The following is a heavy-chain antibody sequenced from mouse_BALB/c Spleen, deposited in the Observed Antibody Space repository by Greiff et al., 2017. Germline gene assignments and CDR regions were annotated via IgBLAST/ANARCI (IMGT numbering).Heavy chain of an antibody. V-gene: IGHV6-6*02. J-gene: IGHJ3*01. Sequence: EVQLQQSGGGLVQPGGSMKLSCVASGFTFSNYWMNWVRQSPEKGLEWVAEIRLKSNNYATHYAESVKGRFTISRDDSKSSVYLQMNNLRAEDTGIYYCTRDDYLAYWGQGTLVTVSA. CDR1: GFTFSNYW. CDR2: IRLKSNNYAT. CDR3: TRDDYLAY. D-gene: IGHD2-4*01.